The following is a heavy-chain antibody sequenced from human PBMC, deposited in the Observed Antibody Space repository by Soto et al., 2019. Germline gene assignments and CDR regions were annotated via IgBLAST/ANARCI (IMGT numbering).Heavy chain of an antibody. V-gene: IGHV5-51*01. CDR2: IYPGDSDT. D-gene: IGHD3-9*01. CDR1: GYSFTSYW. CDR3: ARTDWLLFSPHPYFDY. Sequence: GESLKISCKGSGYSFTSYWIGWVRQMPGKGLEWMGIIYPGDSDTRYSPSFRGQVTISADKSISTAYLQWSSLKASDTAMYYCARTDWLLFSPHPYFDYWGQGTLVTVSS. J-gene: IGHJ4*02.